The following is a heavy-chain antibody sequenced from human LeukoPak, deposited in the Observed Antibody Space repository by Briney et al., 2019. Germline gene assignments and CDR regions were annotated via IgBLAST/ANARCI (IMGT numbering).Heavy chain of an antibody. CDR3: AKDLATYYYDSSGYSFDY. J-gene: IGHJ4*02. D-gene: IGHD3-22*01. Sequence: GGSLRLSCAASGFTFSSYAMSWVRQAPGKGLEWVSANSGSGGSTYYADSVKGRFTISRDNSKNTLYLQMNSLRAEDTAVYYCAKDLATYYYDSSGYSFDYWGQGTLVTVSS. CDR1: GFTFSSYA. V-gene: IGHV3-23*01. CDR2: NSGSGGST.